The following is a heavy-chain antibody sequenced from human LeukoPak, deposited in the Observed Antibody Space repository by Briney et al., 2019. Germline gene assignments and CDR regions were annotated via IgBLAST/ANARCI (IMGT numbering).Heavy chain of an antibody. CDR2: ISGSGGST. CDR3: ALYYYDSSGIYDAFDI. CDR1: GFTFSSYA. D-gene: IGHD3-22*01. J-gene: IGHJ3*02. V-gene: IGHV3-23*01. Sequence: PGGSLRLSYAASGFTFSSYAMSWVRQAPGKGLEWVSAISGSGGSTYYADSVKGRFTISRDNAKNTLYLQMNSLRAEDTAVYYCALYYYDSSGIYDAFDIWGQGTMVTVSS.